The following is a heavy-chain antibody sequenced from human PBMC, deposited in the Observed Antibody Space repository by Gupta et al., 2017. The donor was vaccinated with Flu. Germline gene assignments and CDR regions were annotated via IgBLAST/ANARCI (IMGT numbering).Heavy chain of an antibody. Sequence: EVQLVESGGGLVKPGGSLRLSCAASGFTFSNAWMCWVRQAPGKGLGWVGRIKSKTDGGTTDYAAPVKGRFTISRDDSKNTLYLQMNSLKTEDTAVYYCTGSSWAGNWYFDLWGRGTLVTVSS. CDR3: TGSSWAGNWYFDL. CDR1: GFTFSNAW. V-gene: IGHV3-15*01. J-gene: IGHJ2*01. CDR2: IKSKTDGGTT. D-gene: IGHD6-13*01.